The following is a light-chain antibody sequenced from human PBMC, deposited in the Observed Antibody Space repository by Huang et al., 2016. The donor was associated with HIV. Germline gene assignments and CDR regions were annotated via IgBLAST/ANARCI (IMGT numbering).Light chain of an antibody. V-gene: IGKV1-12*01. CDR1: QGISNW. CDR3: QQANSFPELS. CDR2: GAT. Sequence: DIQMTQSPSSVSASVGDRVTITCRASQGISNWLAWYQQKPGKAPTLLIYGATNLQSGAPSRFSGGGSGTFSTLTISSLQPEDSAIYYCQQANSFPELSFGGGTRVEI. J-gene: IGKJ4*01.